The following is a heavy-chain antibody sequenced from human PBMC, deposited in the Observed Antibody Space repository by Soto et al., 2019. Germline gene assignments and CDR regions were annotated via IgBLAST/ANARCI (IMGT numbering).Heavy chain of an antibody. J-gene: IGHJ4*02. CDR2: IIPMLGMS. V-gene: IGHV1-69*02. CDR1: GDTFNFYT. Sequence: QVQLVQSGAEVKTPGSSVKVSCTASGDTFNFYTLSWVRQAPGQGLEWMGRIIPMLGMSNYAQKFQGRVTMIADKSTRTVYMVLSGLRSEDKALYYCATNYGSGSTHFDNLGQGTLVTVSS. D-gene: IGHD3-10*01. CDR3: ATNYGSGSTHFDN.